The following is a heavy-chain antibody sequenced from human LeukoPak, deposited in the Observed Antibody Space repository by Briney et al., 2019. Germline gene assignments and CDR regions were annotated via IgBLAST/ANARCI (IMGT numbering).Heavy chain of an antibody. V-gene: IGHV1-2*02. CDR1: GYTFTGYY. D-gene: IGHD2-2*01. J-gene: IGHJ5*02. CDR3: ARGTGDIVVVPAAPRKGYNWFDP. Sequence: ALVKVSCKASGYTFTGYYMHWVRQAPGQGLEWMGWINPNSGGTNYAQKFQGRVTMTRDTSISTAYMELSRPRSDDTAVYYRARGTGDIVVVPAAPRKGYNWFDPWGQGTLVTVSS. CDR2: INPNSGGT.